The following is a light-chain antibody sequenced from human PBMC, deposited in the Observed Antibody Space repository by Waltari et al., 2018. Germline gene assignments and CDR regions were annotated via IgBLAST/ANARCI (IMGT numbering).Light chain of an antibody. Sequence: QAVVTQEPSLTVSPGGTVTLTCDSSTGAVTTDHYPYWFQQKPGQAPRTRICDASSKQSWTPARFSGSLVGGRAALTLSGAQPEDEADYYCLLFYGGARTFGGGTKLTVL. CDR2: DAS. CDR1: TGAVTTDHY. CDR3: LLFYGGART. V-gene: IGLV7-46*01. J-gene: IGLJ2*01.